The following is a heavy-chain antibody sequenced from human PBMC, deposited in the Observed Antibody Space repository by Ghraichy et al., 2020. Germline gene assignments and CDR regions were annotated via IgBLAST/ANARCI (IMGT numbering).Heavy chain of an antibody. V-gene: IGHV3-23*01. Sequence: GGSLRLSCAASGFTFRSHAMTWVRQPPGKGLEWVAAIGGSGAQTFYADSVRGRFTISRDNSKDTLYVHMNNLRAEDTAVYYCAKEGGRLGEGAFGVWGQGTKVTVSS. J-gene: IGHJ3*01. D-gene: IGHD3-10*01. CDR2: IGGSGAQT. CDR1: GFTFRSHA. CDR3: AKEGGRLGEGAFGV.